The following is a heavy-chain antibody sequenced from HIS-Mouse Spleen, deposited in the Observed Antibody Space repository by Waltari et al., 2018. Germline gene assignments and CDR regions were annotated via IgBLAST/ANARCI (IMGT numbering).Heavy chain of an antibody. Sequence: QVTLRESGPALVKPTQTLTLTCTFSGFSLSTSGMCVSWIRQPPGKALGGLARIDWDDDKYYSTSLKTRLTISKDTSKNQVVLTMTNMDPVDTATYYCARIAEGYSSGWYAFDYWGQGTLVTVSS. CDR1: GFSLSTSGMC. D-gene: IGHD6-19*01. CDR2: IDWDDDK. V-gene: IGHV2-70*15. CDR3: ARIAEGYSSGWYAFDY. J-gene: IGHJ4*02.